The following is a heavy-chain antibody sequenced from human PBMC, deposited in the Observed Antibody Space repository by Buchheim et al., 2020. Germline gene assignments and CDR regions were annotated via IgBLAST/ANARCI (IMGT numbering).Heavy chain of an antibody. D-gene: IGHD3-22*01. J-gene: IGHJ4*02. V-gene: IGHV4-34*01. CDR1: GGSFSGYF. CDR2: INHSGST. CDR3: ARGPPLIYYEGSGYYYFDS. Sequence: QVQLQQWGAGLWKPSETLSLTCAVYGGSFSGYFWIGEINHSGSTNYNPSLKSRVTISVDTSSNQFSLKLSSVTAADPAVYFCARGPPLIYYEGSGYYYFDSWGQGTL.